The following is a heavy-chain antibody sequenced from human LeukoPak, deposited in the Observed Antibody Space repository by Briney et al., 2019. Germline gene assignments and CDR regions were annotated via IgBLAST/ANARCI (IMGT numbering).Heavy chain of an antibody. V-gene: IGHV3-30*03. CDR1: GFTFSSYG. CDR2: ISYDGSNK. CDR3: ASYDSSGYNAFDI. D-gene: IGHD3-22*01. J-gene: IGHJ3*02. Sequence: GGSLRLSCAASGFTFSSYGMHWVRQAPGKGLEWVAVISYDGSNKYYADSVKGRSTISRDNSKNTLYLQMNSLRAEDTAVYYCASYDSSGYNAFDIWGQGTMVTVSS.